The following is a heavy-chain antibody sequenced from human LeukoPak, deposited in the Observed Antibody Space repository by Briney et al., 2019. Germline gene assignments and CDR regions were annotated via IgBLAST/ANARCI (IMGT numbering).Heavy chain of an antibody. Sequence: GGSLRLSCAASGFTFSSYDMHWVRQATGKCLEWVSAIGTAGDTHYPGSVKGRFTISRENAKKSLYLQMNSLRAGDTAVYYCARGSGGAFDIWGQGTMVTVSS. CDR1: GFTFSSYD. D-gene: IGHD3-16*01. CDR3: ARGSGGAFDI. CDR2: IGTAGDT. V-gene: IGHV3-13*01. J-gene: IGHJ3*02.